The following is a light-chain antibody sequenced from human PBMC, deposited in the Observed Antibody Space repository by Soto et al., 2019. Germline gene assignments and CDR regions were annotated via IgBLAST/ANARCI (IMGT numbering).Light chain of an antibody. CDR2: GNS. Sequence: QSVLTQQPSVSGAPGQRVTISCTGSSSNIGAGYDVHGYQQLPGTAPKLLSYGNSNRPSGVPDRFSGSTSGTSASLAITGLQAEDEADYYCQSYDSSLSGVVFGGGTQLTVL. V-gene: IGLV1-40*01. CDR3: QSYDSSLSGVV. CDR1: SSNIGAGYD. J-gene: IGLJ2*01.